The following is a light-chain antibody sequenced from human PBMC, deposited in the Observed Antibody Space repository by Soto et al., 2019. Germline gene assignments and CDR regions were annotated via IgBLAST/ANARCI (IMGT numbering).Light chain of an antibody. V-gene: IGLV2-14*01. J-gene: IGLJ1*01. CDR3: ISYASINTYV. CDR1: SSDVGGYDY. Sequence: QSALTHPASVSGSPGQSITISCTGTSSDVGGYDYVSWYQQHPGKAPKLMVYDVTNRPSGVSNRFSGSKSGNTASLTISGLQAEDEADYYCISYASINTYVFGTG. CDR2: DVT.